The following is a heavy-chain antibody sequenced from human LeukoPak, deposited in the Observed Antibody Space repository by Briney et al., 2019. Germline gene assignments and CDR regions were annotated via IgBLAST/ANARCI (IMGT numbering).Heavy chain of an antibody. J-gene: IGHJ3*02. Sequence: GGSLRLSCAASGFTISSYSMNWVRQAPGKGLEWVSYISSSSSTIYYADSVKGRFTTSRDNAKNSLYLQMNSLRAEDTAVYYCARDFYCSGGSCYGDAFDIWGQGTMVTVSS. CDR1: GFTISSYS. D-gene: IGHD2-15*01. CDR3: ARDFYCSGGSCYGDAFDI. CDR2: ISSSSSTI. V-gene: IGHV3-48*04.